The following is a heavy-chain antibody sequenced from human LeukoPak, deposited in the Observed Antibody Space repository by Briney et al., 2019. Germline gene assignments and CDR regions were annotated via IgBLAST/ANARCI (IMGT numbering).Heavy chain of an antibody. J-gene: IGHJ4*02. V-gene: IGHV1-2*02. CDR2: MNPNSGGT. D-gene: IGHD4-23*01. Sequence: ASVKVSCKASGYTFTSYDINWVRQATGQGLEWMGWMNPNSGGTNYAQKFQGRVTMTRDTSISTAYMELSRLRSDDTAVYYCARVGGYGGNLDYWGQGTLVTVSS. CDR3: ARVGGYGGNLDY. CDR1: GYTFTSYD.